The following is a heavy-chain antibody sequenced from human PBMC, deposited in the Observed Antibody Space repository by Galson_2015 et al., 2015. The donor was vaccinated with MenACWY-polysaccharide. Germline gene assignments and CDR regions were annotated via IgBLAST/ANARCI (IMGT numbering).Heavy chain of an antibody. V-gene: IGHV5-51*03. CDR1: GYSFPSYW. D-gene: IGHD5-18*01. CDR2: IYPGDSDT. J-gene: IGHJ6*02. CDR3: ARRGGYSYGFNLPYYYYGMDV. Sequence: QSGAEVKKPGESLKISCRGSGYSFPSYWIGWVRQMPGKGLEWMGIIYPGDSDTRYSPSFQGQVTISADKSISTAYLQWSSLKASDTAMYYCARRGGYSYGFNLPYYYYGMDVWGQGTTVTVSS.